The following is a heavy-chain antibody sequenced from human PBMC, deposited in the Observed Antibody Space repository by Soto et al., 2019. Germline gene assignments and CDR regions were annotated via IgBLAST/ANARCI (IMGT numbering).Heavy chain of an antibody. D-gene: IGHD5-12*01. CDR3: ARVNSGYDWYYFDY. J-gene: IGHJ4*02. V-gene: IGHV4-30-2*01. CDR2: IYHSGST. CDR1: GGSISSGGYS. Sequence: NPSETLSLTCADSGGSISSGGYSWSWIRQPPGKGLEWIGYIYHSGSTYYNPSLKSRVTISVDRSKNQFSLKLSSVTAADTAVYYCARVNSGYDWYYFDYWGQGTLVTVSS.